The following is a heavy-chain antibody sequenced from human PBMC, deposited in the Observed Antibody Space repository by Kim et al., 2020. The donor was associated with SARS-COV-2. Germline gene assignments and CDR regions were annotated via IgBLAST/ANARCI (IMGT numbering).Heavy chain of an antibody. CDR3: AKTIVGATNYFDY. V-gene: IGHV3-30*18. CDR2: ISYDGSNK. J-gene: IGHJ4*02. Sequence: GGSLRLSCAASGFTFSSYGMHWVRQAPGKGLEWVAGISYDGSNKYYADSVKGRFTISRDNSKNTLYLQMNSLRAEDTAVYYCAKTIVGATNYFDYWGQGTLVTVSS. D-gene: IGHD1-26*01. CDR1: GFTFSSYG.